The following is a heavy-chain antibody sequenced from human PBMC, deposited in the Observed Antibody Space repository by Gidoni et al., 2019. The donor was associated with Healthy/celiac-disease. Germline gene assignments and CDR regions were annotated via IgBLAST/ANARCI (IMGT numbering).Heavy chain of an antibody. CDR3: ARGGSGWPNWFDP. V-gene: IGHV4-59*09. J-gene: IGHJ5*02. Sequence: IGYIYYSGSTNYNPSLKSRVTISVDTSKNQFSLKLSSVTAADTAVYYCARGGSGWPNWFDPWGQGTLVTISS. CDR2: IYYSGST. D-gene: IGHD6-19*01.